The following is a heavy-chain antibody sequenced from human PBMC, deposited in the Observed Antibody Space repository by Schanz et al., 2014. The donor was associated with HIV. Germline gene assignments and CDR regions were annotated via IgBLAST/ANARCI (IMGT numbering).Heavy chain of an antibody. Sequence: QVQLVESGGDLVKPRGSLRLSCAASGFTFSDYCMSWVRQAPGKGLEWVSYISGGGSTVQYADSVKGRFTISRDNAKNSLYLEMKTLRVEDTAVYYCANEEVPNDYWGQGTLVTVSS. V-gene: IGHV3-11*01. CDR3: ANEEVPNDY. CDR1: GFTFSDYC. CDR2: ISGGGSTV. J-gene: IGHJ4*02.